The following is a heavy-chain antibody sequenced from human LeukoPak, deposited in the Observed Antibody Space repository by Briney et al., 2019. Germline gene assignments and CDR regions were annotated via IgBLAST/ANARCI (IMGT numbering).Heavy chain of an antibody. Sequence: GGSLRLSCAASGFTFSNYWMSWVRQAPGKGLEWVANIKEDGTEQYYVDSVKGRFTISRDNAKNSLYLQMNSLRAEDTAVYYCAELGITMIGGVWGKGTTVTISS. CDR3: AELGITMIGGV. J-gene: IGHJ6*04. CDR2: IKEDGTEQ. CDR1: GFTFSNYW. D-gene: IGHD3-10*02. V-gene: IGHV3-7*01.